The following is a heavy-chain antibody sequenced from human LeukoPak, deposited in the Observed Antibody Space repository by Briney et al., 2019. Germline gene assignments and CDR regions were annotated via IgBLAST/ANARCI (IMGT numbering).Heavy chain of an antibody. V-gene: IGHV4-59*12. CDR1: GGSISSYY. J-gene: IGHJ6*03. CDR3: ARRYCSGGSCYFNYYYYMDV. CDR2: IYYSGST. Sequence: SETLSLTCTVSGGSISSYYWSWIRQPPGKGLEWIGYIYYSGSTNYNPSLKSRVTISVDTSKNQFSLKLSSVTAADTAVYYCARRYCSGGSCYFNYYYYMDVWGKGTTVTVSS. D-gene: IGHD2-15*01.